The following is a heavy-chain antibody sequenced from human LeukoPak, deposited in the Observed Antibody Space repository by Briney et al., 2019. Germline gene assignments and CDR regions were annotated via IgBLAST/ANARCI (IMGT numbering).Heavy chain of an antibody. CDR1: GGSISSGSYY. V-gene: IGHV4-61*02. CDR2: IYTSGSN. D-gene: IGHD5-24*01. J-gene: IGHJ4*02. CDR3: ARVEMATFDY. Sequence: KASETLSLTCTVSGGSISSGSYYWIWIRQPAGKGLKWIGRIYTSGSNNYKPFLKRRVTMSVDTSKNQFSLKLSSVTAADTAVYYCARVEMATFDYWGQGTLVTVSS.